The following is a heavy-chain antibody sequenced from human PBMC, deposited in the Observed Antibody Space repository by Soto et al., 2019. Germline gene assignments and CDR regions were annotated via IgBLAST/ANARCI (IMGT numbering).Heavy chain of an antibody. CDR3: ARDGNNYSLDY. Sequence: EVQVVASGGGLVQPGGSLRLSCAASGFTFTDHHMDWLRQAPGKGLEWVGRIRNKAVSHTTEYAASVRGRTTISRDDSKTSVYLQMNRVKTEDTAVYYCARDGNNYSLDYWGQGTLVTVSS. J-gene: IGHJ4*02. CDR2: IRNKAVSHTT. CDR1: GFTFTDHH. D-gene: IGHD2-21*01. V-gene: IGHV3-72*01.